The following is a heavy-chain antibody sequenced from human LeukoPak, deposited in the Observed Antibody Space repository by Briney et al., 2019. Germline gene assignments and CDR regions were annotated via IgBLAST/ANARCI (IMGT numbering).Heavy chain of an antibody. CDR1: GFTFSSYW. J-gene: IGHJ4*02. CDR2: IWQDESAK. CDR3: AREGYATASHDY. V-gene: IGHV3-7*04. Sequence: GGSLRLSCAASGFTFSSYWMTWVRQAPGKGLEWLANIWQDESAKSYVDSVKGRFTTSRDNAPNSLDLQMNSLRAEATDLYDCAREGYATASHDYWGQGTLVTVSS. D-gene: IGHD2-8*01.